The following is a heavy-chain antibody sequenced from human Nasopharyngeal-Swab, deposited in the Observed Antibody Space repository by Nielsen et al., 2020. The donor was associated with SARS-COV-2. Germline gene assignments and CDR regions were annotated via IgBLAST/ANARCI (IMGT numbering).Heavy chain of an antibody. CDR3: ARIRRQQLANGVGWFDP. CDR1: GFSLSTSGRG. V-gene: IGHV2-70*01. J-gene: IGHJ5*02. Sequence: SGPTLVKPTQTLTLTCTFSGFSLSTSGRGVSWIRQPPGKAREWLALIDWDDDKYYSTSLKTRLTISKDTSKNQVVLTMTNMDPVDTATYYCARIRRQQLANGVGWFDPWGQGTLVTVSS. D-gene: IGHD6-13*01. CDR2: IDWDDDK.